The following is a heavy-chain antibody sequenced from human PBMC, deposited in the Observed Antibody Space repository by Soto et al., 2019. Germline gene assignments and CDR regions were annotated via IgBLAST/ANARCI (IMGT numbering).Heavy chain of an antibody. CDR3: ARHVISSMITFGGVILDY. CDR2: IYYSGST. J-gene: IGHJ4*02. D-gene: IGHD3-16*02. Sequence: SETLSLTCTVSGGSISSSSYYWGWIRQPPGKGLEWIGSIYYSGSTYYNPSLKSRVTISVDTSKNQFSLKLSSVTAADTAVYYCARHVISSMITFGGVILDYWGQGTLVTVSS. CDR1: GGSISSSSYY. V-gene: IGHV4-39*01.